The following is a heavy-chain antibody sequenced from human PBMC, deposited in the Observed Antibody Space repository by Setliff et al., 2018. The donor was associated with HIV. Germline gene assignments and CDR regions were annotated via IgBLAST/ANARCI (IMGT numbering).Heavy chain of an antibody. CDR2: FMYTDIHYVNYLN. CDR1: GASFAGDNH. J-gene: IGHJ4*02. V-gene: IGHV4-30-4*01. Sequence: SETLSLTCAVSGASFAGDNHWSWIRQTPERGLEWIAYFMYTDIHYVNYLNYRNPSLASRLSISVDKSKNQFSLTLSSVTAADTAVYYCARARSDWYNVRPYYFDLWGQGTPVTVTS. D-gene: IGHD6-19*01. CDR3: ARARSDWYNVRPYYFDL.